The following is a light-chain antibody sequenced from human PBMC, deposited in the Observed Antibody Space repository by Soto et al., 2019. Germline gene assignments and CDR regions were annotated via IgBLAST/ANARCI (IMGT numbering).Light chain of an antibody. Sequence: DIQMTQSPSSLSASVGDRVTITCLASQGISNYLAWYQQKPGKVPKLLIYAASTLQSGVPSRFSGSGSGTDFTLTISSLQPEDVATYYCQKYNSALWTFGQGNKVEIK. CDR2: AAS. J-gene: IGKJ1*01. CDR3: QKYNSALWT. V-gene: IGKV1-27*01. CDR1: QGISNY.